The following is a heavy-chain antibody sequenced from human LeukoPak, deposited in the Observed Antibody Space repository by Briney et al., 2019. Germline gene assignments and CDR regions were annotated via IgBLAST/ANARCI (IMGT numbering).Heavy chain of an antibody. CDR2: IYSGGST. J-gene: IGHJ4*01. V-gene: IGHV3-53*01. Sequence: GGSLRLSCAASGFTVSTNYMSWVRQAPGKGLEWVSVIYSGGSTFYADSVKGRFTISRDNSKNTLYLQMNSLRAEDTAVYYCARDLTPGGYFDYWGQGTLVTVSS. CDR3: ARDLTPGGYFDY. CDR1: GFTVSTNY. D-gene: IGHD1-14*01.